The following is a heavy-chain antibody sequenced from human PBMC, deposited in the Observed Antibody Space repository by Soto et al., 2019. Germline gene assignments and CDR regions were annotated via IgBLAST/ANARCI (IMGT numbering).Heavy chain of an antibody. V-gene: IGHV3-30*19. J-gene: IGHJ1*01. CDR1: GFTFRSYV. Sequence: QVQLVESGGGVVQPGTSLRVSCVGSGFTFRSYVIHWVRQAPGKGLEWVALTSYDGSDKYYDDSVRGRFTISRDNSRNTVDLQMDSLRLEDTALYYCARWGTMGGLDVWGQGNLVSVSS. CDR3: ARWGTMGGLDV. D-gene: IGHD3-16*01. CDR2: TSYDGSDK.